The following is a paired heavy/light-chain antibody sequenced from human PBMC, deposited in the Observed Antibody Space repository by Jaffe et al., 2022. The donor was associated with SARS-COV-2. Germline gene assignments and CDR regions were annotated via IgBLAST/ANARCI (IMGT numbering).Light chain of an antibody. CDR2: RDN. CDR3: QVWDNSTVV. V-gene: IGLV3-9*01. CDR1: YIGSRN. Sequence: SYELTQALSVSVALGQTARITCERNYIGSRNVHWYQQRPGQAPVLVMYRDNKRPSGIPERISGSNSGNTATLTISRAQAGDEGDYYCQVWDNSTVVFGGGTILTVL. J-gene: IGLJ2*01.
Heavy chain of an antibody. D-gene: IGHD3-22*01. CDR2: FYYGGST. V-gene: IGHV4-39*01. Sequence: QLQLQESGPGLVKPSETLSLTCAVSGGSISSNSYYWGWIRQPPGKGLEWIGSFYYGGSTYYTPSLKSRVTTSVDTSKNQFSLRLTSVTAADTAVYYCASSGDGLYYDGYGYQFDFWGQGTLVTVSS. CDR3: ASSGDGLYYDGYGYQFDF. CDR1: GGSISSNSYY. J-gene: IGHJ4*02.